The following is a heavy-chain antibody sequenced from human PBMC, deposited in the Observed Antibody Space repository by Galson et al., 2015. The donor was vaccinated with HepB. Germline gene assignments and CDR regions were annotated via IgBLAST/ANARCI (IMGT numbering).Heavy chain of an antibody. CDR2: IFYDGST. Sequence: ETLSLTCTVSGASLSIYYWTWIRQPPGKGLEWIGYIFYDGSTNYNPSLKSRVTISLDTPKNQFSLKLTSVTAADTAIYYCARDIIYIDVSGRRSLDAFDIWGQGTMVTVSA. V-gene: IGHV4-59*01. CDR3: ARDIIYIDVSGRRSLDAFDI. CDR1: GASLSIYY. D-gene: IGHD6-19*01. J-gene: IGHJ3*02.